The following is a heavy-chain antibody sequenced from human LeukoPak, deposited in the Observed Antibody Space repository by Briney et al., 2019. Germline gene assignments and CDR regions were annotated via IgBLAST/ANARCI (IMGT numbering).Heavy chain of an antibody. CDR3: ARDVSVTPYYFDY. CDR2: ISSSSSYI. CDR1: GFTFSSYS. J-gene: IGHJ4*02. V-gene: IGHV3-21*01. D-gene: IGHD4-17*01. Sequence: GGSLRLSCAASGFTFSSYSMNWVCQAPGKGLEWVSSISSSSSYIYYADSVKGRFTISRDNAKNSLYLQMNSLRAEDTAVYYCARDVSVTPYYFDYWGQGTLVTVSS.